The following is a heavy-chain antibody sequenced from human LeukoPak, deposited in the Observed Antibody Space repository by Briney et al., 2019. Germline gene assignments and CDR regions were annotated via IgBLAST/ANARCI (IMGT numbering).Heavy chain of an antibody. V-gene: IGHV3-30*18. Sequence: GGSLRLSCAASGFTFSSYGMHWVRQAPGKGLEWVAVISYDGSNKYYADSVKGRFTISRDNSKNTLYLQMNSLRAEDTAVYYCEKFHIVVVTANPPDAFDIWGQGTMVTVSS. CDR3: EKFHIVVVTANPPDAFDI. CDR1: GFTFSSYG. D-gene: IGHD2-21*02. J-gene: IGHJ3*02. CDR2: ISYDGSNK.